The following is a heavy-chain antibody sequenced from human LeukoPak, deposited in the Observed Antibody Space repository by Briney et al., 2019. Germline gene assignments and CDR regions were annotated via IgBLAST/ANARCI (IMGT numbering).Heavy chain of an antibody. J-gene: IGHJ3*02. CDR2: ISYIGST. CDR1: DDSFSSHF. CDR3: ARDLVTVTKGFDI. V-gene: IGHV4-59*11. Sequence: KTSETLSLTCAVSDDSFSSHFWTWIRQPPGKGLEWIGYISYIGSTNYNPSLKSRVTISIDTSKNQFSLKLSSVTAADTAVYYCARDLVTVTKGFDIWGQRTMVSVSS. D-gene: IGHD4-17*01.